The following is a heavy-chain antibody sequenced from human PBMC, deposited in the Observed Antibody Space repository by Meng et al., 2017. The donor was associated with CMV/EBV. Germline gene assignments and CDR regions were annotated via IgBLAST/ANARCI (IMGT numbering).Heavy chain of an antibody. D-gene: IGHD1-26*01. CDR2: IIPIFGTA. Sequence: SVKVSCKASGGTFSSYAISWVRQAPGQGLEWMGGIIPIFGTANYAQKFQGRVTMTRDTSISTAYMELSRLRSDDTAVYYCASIVSGSYLQLPDYWGQGTLVTVSS. V-gene: IGHV1-69*05. J-gene: IGHJ4*02. CDR1: GGTFSSYA. CDR3: ASIVSGSYLQLPDY.